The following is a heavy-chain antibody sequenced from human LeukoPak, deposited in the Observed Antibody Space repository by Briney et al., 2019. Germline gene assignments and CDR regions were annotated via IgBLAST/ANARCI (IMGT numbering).Heavy chain of an antibody. D-gene: IGHD3-16*02. CDR2: INPNNGDT. V-gene: IGHV1-2*02. Sequence: ASVKVSXKASGYSFTAQYMHWLRQAPGQGLEWMGWINPNNGDTKYAQNFQGRVIMTRDTSTTTAYMELSRLRSDDTAVYFCASYPRSVDTPPFDYWGQGTLVTVSS. CDR1: GYSFTAQY. J-gene: IGHJ4*02. CDR3: ASYPRSVDTPPFDY.